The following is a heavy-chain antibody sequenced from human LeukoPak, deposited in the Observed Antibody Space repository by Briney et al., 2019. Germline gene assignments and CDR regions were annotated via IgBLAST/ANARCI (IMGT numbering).Heavy chain of an antibody. CDR3: ARGAAAVVAEYFQH. CDR2: ISYDGSNK. CDR1: GFTFSSYA. D-gene: IGHD6-13*01. J-gene: IGHJ1*01. Sequence: PGGSLRLSCAASGFTFSSYAMHWVRQAPGKGLEWVAVISYDGSNKYYADSVKGRFTISRDNSKNTLYLQMNSLRAEDTAVCYCARGAAAVVAEYFQHWGQGTLVTVSS. V-gene: IGHV3-30*01.